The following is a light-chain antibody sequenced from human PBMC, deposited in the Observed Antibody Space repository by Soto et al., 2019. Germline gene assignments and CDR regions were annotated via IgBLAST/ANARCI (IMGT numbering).Light chain of an antibody. J-gene: IGLJ2*01. V-gene: IGLV1-40*01. CDR1: SSNSGAGYD. CDR3: QSYDSSLSGSTV. Sequence: QSVLTQPPSVSGAPGQRVTISCTGSSSNSGAGYDVHWYQQLPGTAPKLLIYGNSNRPSGVPDRFSGSKSGTSASLAITGLQAEVEADYYCQSYDSSLSGSTVFGGGTKLTVL. CDR2: GNS.